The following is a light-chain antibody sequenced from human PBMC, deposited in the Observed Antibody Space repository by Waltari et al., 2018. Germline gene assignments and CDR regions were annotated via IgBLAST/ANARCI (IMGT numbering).Light chain of an antibody. J-gene: IGKJ2*01. V-gene: IGKV3-20*01. CDR2: GAS. Sequence: EIVFTQSPVTLSLSPGERATLSCRASQSVSSFLAWYQQKPGQAPRLLIYGASSRAAGIPDRFSGSGSGTDFTLTISRLEPEDFALYYCQQYGSSPPNTFGQGTKLEI. CDR3: QQYGSSPPNT. CDR1: QSVSSF.